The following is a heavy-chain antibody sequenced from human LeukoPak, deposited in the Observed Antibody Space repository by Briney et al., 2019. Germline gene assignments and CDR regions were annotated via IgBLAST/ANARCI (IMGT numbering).Heavy chain of an antibody. V-gene: IGHV3-21*01. CDR1: GFTFSSYS. J-gene: IGHJ4*02. Sequence: GGSLRLSCAASGFTFSSYSMNWARQAPGKGLEWVSSISSSSSHIYYADSVKGRFTISRDNAKNSLYLQMNSLRAEDTAVYYCARVTGHCGGDCLMGILGYFDYWGQGTLVTVSS. D-gene: IGHD2-21*02. CDR3: ARVTGHCGGDCLMGILGYFDY. CDR2: ISSSSSHI.